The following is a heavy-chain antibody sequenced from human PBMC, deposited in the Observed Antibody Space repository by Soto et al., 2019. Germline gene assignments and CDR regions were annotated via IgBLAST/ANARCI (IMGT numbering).Heavy chain of an antibody. CDR2: ISAYNGNT. CDR3: ARDRRPRITMIVVVMENWFDP. D-gene: IGHD3-22*01. J-gene: IGHJ5*02. Sequence: ASVKVSCKASGYTFTSYGISWVRQAPGQGLEWMGWISAYNGNTNYAQKLQGRVTMTTDTSTGTAYMELRSLRSDDTAVYYCARDRRPRITMIVVVMENWFDPWGQGTLVTVSS. V-gene: IGHV1-18*01. CDR1: GYTFTSYG.